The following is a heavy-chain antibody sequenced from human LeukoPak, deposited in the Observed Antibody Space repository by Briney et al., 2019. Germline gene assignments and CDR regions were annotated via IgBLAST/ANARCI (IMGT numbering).Heavy chain of an antibody. Sequence: SETLSLTCAVYGGSFSGYYWSWIRQPPGKGLEWIGEINHSGSTNYNPSLKSRVTISVDTSKNQFSLKLSSVTAADTAVYYCARLPPDYDILTGYTHANYFDYWGQGTLVTVSS. J-gene: IGHJ4*02. CDR3: ARLPPDYDILTGYTHANYFDY. V-gene: IGHV4-34*01. CDR1: GGSFSGYY. CDR2: INHSGST. D-gene: IGHD3-9*01.